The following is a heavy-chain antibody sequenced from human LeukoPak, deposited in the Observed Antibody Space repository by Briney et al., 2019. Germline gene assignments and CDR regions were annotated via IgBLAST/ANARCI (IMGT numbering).Heavy chain of an antibody. CDR3: ARETANCGGDCIDY. J-gene: IGHJ4*02. V-gene: IGHV3-48*03. Sequence: GXSLRLSCAVSGFIFSTYEMNWVRQAPGKGLEWVSYINSDGNSIYYADSVKGRFITSRDNAKSSLFLQMNSLRVEDTAVYYCARETANCGGDCIDYWGQGTLVTVSS. CDR2: INSDGNSI. CDR1: GFIFSTYE. D-gene: IGHD2-21*02.